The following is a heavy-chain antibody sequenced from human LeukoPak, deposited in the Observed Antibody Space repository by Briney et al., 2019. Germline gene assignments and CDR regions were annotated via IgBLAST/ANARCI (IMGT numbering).Heavy chain of an antibody. Sequence: GGSLRLSCAASGFTFSNAWMSWVRQAPGKGLEWVGRIKSKTDGGTTDYAAPVKGRFTISRDDSENTLYLQMNSLKTEDTAVYYCTTVIGYCSGGSCSSYYFDYWGQGTLVTVSS. CDR3: TTVIGYCSGGSCSSYYFDY. J-gene: IGHJ4*02. CDR2: IKSKTDGGTT. V-gene: IGHV3-15*01. CDR1: GFTFSNAW. D-gene: IGHD2-15*01.